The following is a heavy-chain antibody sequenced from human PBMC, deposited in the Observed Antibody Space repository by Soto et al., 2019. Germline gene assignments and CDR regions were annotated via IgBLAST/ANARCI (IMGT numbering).Heavy chain of an antibody. CDR3: ARTLAAAAYYYYYGMDD. V-gene: IGHV3-48*02. CDR2: ITSSSSTI. CDR1: GFTFSSYT. Sequence: EVQLVESGGGLVQPGGSLRLSCAASGFTFSSYTMNWVRQAPGKGLEWVSYITSSSSTIYYADSVKGRFTISRDNAKNSLYLQMNSQRDADKAVYYCARTLAAAAYYYYYGMDDCGQGTTVTVSS. D-gene: IGHD6-13*01. J-gene: IGHJ6*02.